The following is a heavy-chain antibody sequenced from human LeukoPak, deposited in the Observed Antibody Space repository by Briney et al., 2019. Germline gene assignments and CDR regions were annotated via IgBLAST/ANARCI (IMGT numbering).Heavy chain of an antibody. CDR2: IYSGGGT. CDR1: GFTVSSNY. Sequence: GGSLRLSCAATGFTVSSNYMSWVRQAPGKGLEWVSVIYSGGGTYYADSVKGRFTISRDNSKNTLYLQMNSPRAEDTAVYYYARVHYGVHDYWGQGTLVTVSS. J-gene: IGHJ4*02. D-gene: IGHD4-17*01. V-gene: IGHV3-53*01. CDR3: ARVHYGVHDY.